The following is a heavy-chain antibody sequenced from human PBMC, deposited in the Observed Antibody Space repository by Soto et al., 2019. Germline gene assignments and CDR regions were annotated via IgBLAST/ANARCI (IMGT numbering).Heavy chain of an antibody. V-gene: IGHV2-5*02. Sequence: QITLKESGPTLVKPTQTLTLTGPVSGFSVSTSGVGVAWIGQPPGKALKWLGIIYWEDDKRYSLSLKSRLTITKDSSKNQVVLSMANMQSVDTATYFCAHFAYYGSASLDNWGQGTLVSVSS. CDR1: GFSVSTSGVG. CDR2: IYWEDDK. CDR3: AHFAYYGSASLDN. D-gene: IGHD3-10*01. J-gene: IGHJ4*02.